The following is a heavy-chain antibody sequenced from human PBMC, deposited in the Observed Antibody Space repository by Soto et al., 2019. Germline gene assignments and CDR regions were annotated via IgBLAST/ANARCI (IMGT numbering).Heavy chain of an antibody. D-gene: IGHD3-10*01. CDR3: ARVWGGAFDI. V-gene: IGHV4-59*01. Sequence: SETLSLTCTFSGCSISSYYWSWIRQPPGKGLEWIGYIYYSGSTNYNPSLKSRVTISVDTSKNQFSLKLSSVTAADTAVYYCARVWGGAFDIWGQGTMVT. CDR1: GCSISSYY. CDR2: IYYSGST. J-gene: IGHJ3*02.